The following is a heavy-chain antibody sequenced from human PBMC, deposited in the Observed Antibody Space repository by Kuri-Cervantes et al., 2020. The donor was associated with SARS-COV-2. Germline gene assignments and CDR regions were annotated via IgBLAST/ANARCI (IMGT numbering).Heavy chain of an antibody. CDR2: TYYRSKWYN. CDR1: GDSVSNNIGA. Sequence: SQTLSLTCAISGDSVSNNIGAWNWIRQSPERGLEWLGRTYYRSKWYNDYATSVQSRISINPDTSKNQFSLHLKSVTPEDTAVYYCAREVYCNGGSCYGDNRFDPWGQGTLVTVSS. J-gene: IGHJ5*02. V-gene: IGHV6-1*01. CDR3: AREVYCNGGSCYGDNRFDP. D-gene: IGHD2-15*01.